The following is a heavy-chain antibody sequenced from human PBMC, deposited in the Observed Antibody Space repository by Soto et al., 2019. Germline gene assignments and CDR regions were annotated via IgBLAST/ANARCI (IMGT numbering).Heavy chain of an antibody. V-gene: IGHV4-4*02. D-gene: IGHD2-8*01. CDR1: GGSISSSNW. CDR3: ARVESYCTNGVCYTRDFDY. J-gene: IGHJ4*02. CDR2: IYHSGST. Sequence: PSETLSLTCAVSGGSISSSNWWSWVRQPPGKGLEWIGEIYHSGSTNYNPSLKSRVTISVDKSKNQFSLKLSSVTAADTAVYYCARVESYCTNGVCYTRDFDYWGQGTLVTVSS.